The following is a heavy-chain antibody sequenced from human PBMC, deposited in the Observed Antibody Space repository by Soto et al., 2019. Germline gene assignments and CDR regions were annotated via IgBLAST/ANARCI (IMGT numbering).Heavy chain of an antibody. Sequence: SETLSLTCTVSGGSISSSSYYWGWIRQPPGKGLEWIGNIYYSGSTYYNPSLKSRVTISVETSKNQFSMRMTSVTAADTAVYYCAGSYYDSIGFTVGPWGQGTLVTVSS. V-gene: IGHV4-39*01. CDR3: AGSYYDSIGFTVGP. CDR1: GGSISSSSYY. CDR2: IYYSGST. D-gene: IGHD3-22*01. J-gene: IGHJ5*02.